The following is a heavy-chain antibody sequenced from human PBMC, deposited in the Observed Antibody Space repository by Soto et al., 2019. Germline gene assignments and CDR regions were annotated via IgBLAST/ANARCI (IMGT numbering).Heavy chain of an antibody. CDR3: ARVRPPTSTRPAAVPYYFDY. D-gene: IGHD2-2*01. Sequence: VHLRESGPGLVKPSGTLSLTCGVSGASVSSSHWWTWVRQPPGKGLEWIGEIYHVGFTSYNPSLKSRVIMSMDQSRNQFSLKMSSVTAADTAVYYCARVRPPTSTRPAAVPYYFDYWGQGSLVTVSS. CDR2: IYHVGFT. CDR1: GASVSSSHW. J-gene: IGHJ4*02. V-gene: IGHV4-4*02.